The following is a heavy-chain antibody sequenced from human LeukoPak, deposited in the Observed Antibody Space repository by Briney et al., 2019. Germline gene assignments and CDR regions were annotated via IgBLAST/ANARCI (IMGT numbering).Heavy chain of an antibody. CDR3: ARSLGYCSGGSCYGGAFDI. CDR1: GGTFSSYA. V-gene: IGHV1-69*04. Sequence: GSSVKVSCKASGGTFSSYAISWVRQAPGQGLEWMGRIIPILGIANYAQKFQGRVTITADKSTSTAYMELSSLRSEDTAVYYCARSLGYCSGGSCYGGAFDIWGQGTMVTVSS. CDR2: IIPILGIA. J-gene: IGHJ3*02. D-gene: IGHD2-15*01.